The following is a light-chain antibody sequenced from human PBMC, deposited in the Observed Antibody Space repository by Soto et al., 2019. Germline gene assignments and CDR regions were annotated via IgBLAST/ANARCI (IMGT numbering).Light chain of an antibody. CDR1: QSVSSNY. CDR3: QQYGNSPRYS. J-gene: IGKJ2*03. V-gene: IGKV3-20*01. CDR2: GTS. Sequence: EIVLTQSPGTLSLSLGERATLSCRASQSVSSNYLAWYQQKPGQAPRLLIYGTSSRATGIPDRFSGSGSGTDFPLTISRLEPEDFAVYYCQQYGNSPRYSFGQGTNLEIK.